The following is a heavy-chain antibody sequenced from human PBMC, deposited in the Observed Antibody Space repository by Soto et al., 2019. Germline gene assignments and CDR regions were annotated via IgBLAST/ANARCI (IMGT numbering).Heavy chain of an antibody. J-gene: IGHJ4*02. Sequence: PVGSLRLSGAASGFTFSDYYMSWIRQAPGKGLEWVSYISSSGSTIYYADSVKGRFTISRDNAKNSLYLQMNSLRAEDTAVYYCARDPGDSSGYYFGYWGQGTLVTVSS. CDR1: GFTFSDYY. D-gene: IGHD3-22*01. CDR2: ISSSGSTI. CDR3: ARDPGDSSGYYFGY. V-gene: IGHV3-11*01.